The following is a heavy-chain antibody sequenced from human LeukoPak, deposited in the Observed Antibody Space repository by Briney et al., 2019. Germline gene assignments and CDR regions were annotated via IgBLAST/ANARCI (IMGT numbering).Heavy chain of an antibody. D-gene: IGHD1-26*01. J-gene: IGHJ5*02. V-gene: IGHV3-7*01. Sequence: GGSLRLSCAASGFTFSSYWMSWVRQAPGKGLEWVANIKQDGSEKYYVDSVKGRFTISRDNAKNSLYLQMNSLRAADTAVYYCARGSRVGFFRSKPFDPWGQGTLVTVSS. CDR3: ARGSRVGFFRSKPFDP. CDR2: IKQDGSEK. CDR1: GFTFSSYW.